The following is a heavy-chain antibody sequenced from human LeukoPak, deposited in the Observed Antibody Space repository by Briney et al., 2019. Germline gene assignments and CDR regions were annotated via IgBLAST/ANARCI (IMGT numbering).Heavy chain of an antibody. CDR1: GFTSSDYY. V-gene: IGHV3-11*01. CDR2: ISSSGSTI. Sequence: PGGSLRLSCAASGFTSSDYYMSWIRQAPGKGLEWISYISSSGSTIYYADSVKGRFTISRDNARNSLYLQVNSLRAEDTAVYYCARERAIASLRPYYFDYWGQGTLVAVSS. CDR3: ARERAIASLRPYYFDY. J-gene: IGHJ4*02. D-gene: IGHD6-6*01.